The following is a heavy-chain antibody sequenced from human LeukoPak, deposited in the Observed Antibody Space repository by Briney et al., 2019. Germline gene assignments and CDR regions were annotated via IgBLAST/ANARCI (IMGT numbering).Heavy chain of an antibody. CDR1: GFTFSSYA. V-gene: IGHV3-30*04. D-gene: IGHD4-17*01. CDR3: ARGLTGGMTTVTTLSY. CDR2: ISYDGSNK. J-gene: IGHJ4*02. Sequence: GGSLRLSCAASGFTFSSYAMNRVRQAPDKGLEWVAVISYDGSNKYYADSVKGRFTISRDDSKNTLYLQMNSLRAEDTAVYYCARGLTGGMTTVTTLSYWGLGTLVTVSS.